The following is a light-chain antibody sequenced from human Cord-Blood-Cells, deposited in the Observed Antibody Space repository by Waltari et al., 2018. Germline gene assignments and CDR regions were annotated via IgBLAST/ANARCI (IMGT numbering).Light chain of an antibody. CDR3: CSSAGSYTPMV. J-gene: IGLJ3*02. Sequence: QSALTQPRSVSGSPGQSVTISCTGTSRDVGGSNYVSWYQQHPGQAPQLMIYDVSKRPSGVPDRFSGSKSGNTASLTISGLQAEDEADYYCCSSAGSYTPMVFGGGTKLTVL. CDR2: DVS. CDR1: SRDVGGSNY. V-gene: IGLV2-11*01.